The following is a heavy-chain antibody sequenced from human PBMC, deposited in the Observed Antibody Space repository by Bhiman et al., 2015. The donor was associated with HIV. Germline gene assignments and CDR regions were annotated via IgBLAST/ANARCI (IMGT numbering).Heavy chain of an antibody. V-gene: IGHV3-7*01. D-gene: IGHD6-13*01. J-gene: IGHJ4*02. Sequence: EVQLVESGGGLVQPGGSLRLSCAASGFTFSSYWMSWVRQAPGKGLEWVANIKQDGSEKYYVDSVKGRFTISRDNAKNSLYLQMNSLRAEDTAVYYCARDPGAAAGNTDSWGQGTLVTVSS. CDR3: ARDPGAAAGNTDS. CDR2: IKQDGSEK. CDR1: GFTFSSYW.